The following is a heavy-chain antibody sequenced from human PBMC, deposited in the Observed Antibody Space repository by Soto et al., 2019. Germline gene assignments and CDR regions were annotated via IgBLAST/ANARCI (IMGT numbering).Heavy chain of an antibody. J-gene: IGHJ6*02. V-gene: IGHV1-18*01. CDR1: GYTFISYG. CDR3: TRVSYLVRGFNHIPYGMDV. CDR2: ISGYTGNT. D-gene: IGHD3-10*01. Sequence: VQVVQSGTEVKKPGASVKVSCKTSGYTFISYGISWVRQAPGQGLEWLGWISGYTGNTDYAQKFQDTVTMTTHTSTTTGYIERRSLRSDDTAVYYCTRVSYLVRGFNHIPYGMDVWGQGTTVTVSS.